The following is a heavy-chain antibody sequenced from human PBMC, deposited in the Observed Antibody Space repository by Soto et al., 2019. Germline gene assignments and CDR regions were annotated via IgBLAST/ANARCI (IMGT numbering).Heavy chain of an antibody. CDR2: IYYSGST. J-gene: IGHJ6*02. CDR1: GGSISSSSYY. D-gene: IGHD6-13*01. V-gene: IGHV4-39*01. CDR3: ARHGLYSSSWYGEYYYGMDV. Sequence: SETLSLTCTVSGGSISSSSYYWGWIRQPPGKGLEWIGSIYYSGSTYYNPSLKSRVTISVDTSKNQFSLKLSSVTAADTAVYYCARHGLYSSSWYGEYYYGMDVWGQGTTVTVSS.